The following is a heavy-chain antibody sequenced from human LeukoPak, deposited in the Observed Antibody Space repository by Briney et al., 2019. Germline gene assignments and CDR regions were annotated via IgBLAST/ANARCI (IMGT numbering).Heavy chain of an antibody. D-gene: IGHD2-8*01. Sequence: PSETLSLTCAVYGGSFSGHYWSWIRQPPGKGLEWIGEINHSGSTNYNPSLKSRVTILVDTSKNQFSLKLSSVTAADTAMYYCARVNTKDAFDIWGQGTMVTVSS. CDR2: INHSGST. CDR1: GGSFSGHY. V-gene: IGHV4-34*01. CDR3: ARVNTKDAFDI. J-gene: IGHJ3*02.